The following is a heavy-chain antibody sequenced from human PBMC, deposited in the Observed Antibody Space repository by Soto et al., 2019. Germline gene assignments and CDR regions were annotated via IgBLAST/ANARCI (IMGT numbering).Heavy chain of an antibody. Sequence: SEALSLTCAVYGGSFIGYYWSWILQPPWKGLEWIGEINHSGSTNYNPSLKSRVTISVDTSKNQFSLKLSSVTAADTAVYYCARAAPRYCSGGSCYSGRDCWGQGTLVTVSS. V-gene: IGHV4-34*01. J-gene: IGHJ4*02. CDR2: INHSGST. CDR3: ARAAPRYCSGGSCYSGRDC. CDR1: GGSFIGYY. D-gene: IGHD2-15*01.